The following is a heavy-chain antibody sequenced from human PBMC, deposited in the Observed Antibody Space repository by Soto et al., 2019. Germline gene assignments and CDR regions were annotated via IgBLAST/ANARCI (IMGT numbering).Heavy chain of an antibody. Sequence: SETLSLTCTVSGVSIHNSHSFWAWIRQPPGKGLQFIASVYHNGGAHYNSPLKSRVTISVDTANNQVSLRMRSLTAADTAFYYCGRVVEGATRHTDPDSWGQGILVTVSS. CDR3: GRVVEGATRHTDPDS. J-gene: IGHJ5*01. D-gene: IGHD2-21*01. CDR2: VYHNGGA. CDR1: GVSIHNSHSF. V-gene: IGHV4-39*01.